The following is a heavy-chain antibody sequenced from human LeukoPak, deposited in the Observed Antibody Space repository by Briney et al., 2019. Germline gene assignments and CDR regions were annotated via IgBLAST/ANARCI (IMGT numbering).Heavy chain of an antibody. V-gene: IGHV3-30*03. CDR2: VSSDGRIK. CDR3: ARGYSSSWLGYFDY. CDR1: GFTFSSYG. Sequence: PGGSPRLSCAAFGFTFSSYGIHWVRQAPGKGLEWVAVVSSDGRIKYYADSVKGRFTISRDTSKNTVYLQMNSLGAEDTAFYYCARGYSSSWLGYFDYWGQGTLATVSS. J-gene: IGHJ4*02. D-gene: IGHD6-13*01.